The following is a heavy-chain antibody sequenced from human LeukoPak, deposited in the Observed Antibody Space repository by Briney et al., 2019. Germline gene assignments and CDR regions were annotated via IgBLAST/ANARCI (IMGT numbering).Heavy chain of an antibody. CDR2: INPSGGST. CDR1: GYTFTSYY. D-gene: IGHD3-10*01. Sequence: ASVNVSCKASGYTFTSYYMHWVRQAPGQGLEWMGIINPSGGSTSYAQKFQGRVAMTRDTSTSTVYMELSSLRSEDTAVYYCARDPHRGGSGSYYIVGDNWFDPWGQGTLVTVSS. V-gene: IGHV1-46*01. CDR3: ARDPHRGGSGSYYIVGDNWFDP. J-gene: IGHJ5*02.